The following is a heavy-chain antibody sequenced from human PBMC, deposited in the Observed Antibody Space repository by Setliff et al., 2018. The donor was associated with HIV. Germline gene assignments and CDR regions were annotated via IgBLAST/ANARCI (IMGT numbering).Heavy chain of an antibody. Sequence: SGHTLVNPTQTLTLTCTFSGFSLNTPGVGVGWIRQPPGKALEWLALIYWDDDKRYNSSLRTRLNITEDTSKNQVVLIMTNMDPXXXXXYFCAHKGPEAXRXDFDYWGQGTLVTVSS. V-gene: IGHV2-5*02. J-gene: IGHJ4*02. CDR1: GFSLNTPGVG. CDR2: IYWDDDK. CDR3: AHKGPEAXRXDFDY.